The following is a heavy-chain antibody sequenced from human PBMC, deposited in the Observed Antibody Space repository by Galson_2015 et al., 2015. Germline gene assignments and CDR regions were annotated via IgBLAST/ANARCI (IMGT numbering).Heavy chain of an antibody. V-gene: IGHV4-39*01. Sequence: SETLSLTCTVSGGSISSSGYYWGWIRQPPGKGLEWIGNINYSGTTYYNPSLKSRVTMSADSPKNQLSLKLGSVTAADTAVYYCARHSSSSWPPFDPWGQGTLVTVSS. D-gene: IGHD6-13*01. CDR1: GGSISSSGYY. CDR3: ARHSSSSWPPFDP. J-gene: IGHJ5*02. CDR2: INYSGTT.